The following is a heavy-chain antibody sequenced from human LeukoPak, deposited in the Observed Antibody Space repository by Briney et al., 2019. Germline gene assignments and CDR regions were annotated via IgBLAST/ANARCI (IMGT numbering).Heavy chain of an antibody. CDR1: GYNFINFW. V-gene: IGHV5-51*01. CDR2: IYPGDSAT. CDR3: VRGRNYYDSSACPEKLDY. J-gene: IGHJ4*02. D-gene: IGHD3-22*01. Sequence: GESLKISCKGSGYNFINFWIGWVRQMPGKDLEWMGIIYPGDSATKYSPSFQGQVTISADKSISTAYLQWSSLKASDTAMYYCVRGRNYYDSSACPEKLDYWGQGTLVTVSS.